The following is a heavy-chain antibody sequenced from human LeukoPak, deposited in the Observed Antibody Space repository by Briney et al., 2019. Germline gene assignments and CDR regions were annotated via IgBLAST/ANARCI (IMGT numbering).Heavy chain of an antibody. CDR1: GGCISSYY. V-gene: IGHV4-59*08. J-gene: IGHJ6*02. CDR3: ARHNRRIVGATRTGGYYYGMDV. D-gene: IGHD1-26*01. Sequence: SETLSLTCTVSGGCISSYYWSWIRQPPGKGLEWIGYNYYSGSTNYNPSLKSRVTISVDTSKNQFSLKLSSVTAADTAVYYCARHNRRIVGATRTGGYYYGMDVWGQGTTVTVSS. CDR2: NYYSGST.